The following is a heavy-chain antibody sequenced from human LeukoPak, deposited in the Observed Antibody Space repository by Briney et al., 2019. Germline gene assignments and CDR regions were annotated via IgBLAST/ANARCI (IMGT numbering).Heavy chain of an antibody. CDR3: AKLHWESEAIYFYYYMDV. V-gene: IGHV1-8*01. CDR2: MNPNNGNP. Sequence: ASVKVSCKASGYTFTSYDINWVRQAPGQGLEWMASMNPNNGNPAYARKFQGRVTMTRDTSIGTAYRELSAMRSEDTAVYYCAKLHWESEAIYFYYYMDVWGKGTTVTVSS. J-gene: IGHJ6*03. CDR1: GYTFTSYD. D-gene: IGHD3-16*01.